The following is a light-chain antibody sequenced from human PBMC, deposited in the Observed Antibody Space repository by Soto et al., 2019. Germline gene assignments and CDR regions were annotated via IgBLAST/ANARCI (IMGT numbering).Light chain of an antibody. CDR1: QSVTSNF. V-gene: IGKV3-20*01. Sequence: IVLTQSPGTLSLSPGERATLSCRASQSVTSNFLAWYQQTPGQAPRLLVYDASSRATGIPERFGGSGSGTDFTFTISRVEPEDLGVYYCHQYGTSPLTFGGGTKVEIK. CDR2: DAS. CDR3: HQYGTSPLT. J-gene: IGKJ4*01.